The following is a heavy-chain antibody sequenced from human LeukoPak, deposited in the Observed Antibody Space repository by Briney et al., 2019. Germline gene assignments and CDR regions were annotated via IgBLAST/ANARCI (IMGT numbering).Heavy chain of an antibody. CDR2: INPSGGST. CDR1: GYIFTSYY. V-gene: IGHV1-46*01. J-gene: IGHJ5*02. CDR3: ARGDLLGYCSGGSCYGNWFDP. D-gene: IGHD2-15*01. Sequence: ASVKVSCKASGYIFTSYYMHWVRQAPGQGLEWMGIINPSGGSTSYAQKFQGRVTMTRDTSTSTVYMELSSLRSEDTAVYYCARGDLLGYCSGGSCYGNWFDPWGQGTLVTVPS.